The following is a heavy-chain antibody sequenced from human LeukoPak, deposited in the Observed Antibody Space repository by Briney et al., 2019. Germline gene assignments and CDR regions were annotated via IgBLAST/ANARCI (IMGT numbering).Heavy chain of an antibody. CDR3: ARDSDSSGYMEY. Sequence: ASVKVSCKASGYTFTGYYMHWVRQAPGRGLEWMGWINPNSGGTNYAQKFQGRVTMTRDTSISTAYMELSRLRSDDTAVYYCARDSDSSGYMEYWGQGTLVTVSS. J-gene: IGHJ4*02. CDR1: GYTFTGYY. CDR2: INPNSGGT. D-gene: IGHD3-22*01. V-gene: IGHV1-2*02.